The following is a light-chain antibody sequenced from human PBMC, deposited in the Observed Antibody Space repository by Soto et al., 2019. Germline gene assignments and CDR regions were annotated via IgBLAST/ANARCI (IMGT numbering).Light chain of an antibody. CDR3: SSYTSSSTLV. V-gene: IGLV2-14*01. CDR1: SSDVGGHNS. CDR2: DVS. Sequence: QSALTQPASVSGSPGQSITISCTGTSSDVGGHNSVAWYQHNPGKAPRLMIYDVSNRPSGVSSRFSGSKSGNTAPLSISGLQAEDEADYYCSSYTSSSTLVFGTGTKVTVL. J-gene: IGLJ1*01.